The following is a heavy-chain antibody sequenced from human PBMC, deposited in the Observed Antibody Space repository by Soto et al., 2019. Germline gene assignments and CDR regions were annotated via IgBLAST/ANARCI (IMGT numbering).Heavy chain of an antibody. CDR2: INAGNGNT. CDR1: GYTFTSYA. J-gene: IGHJ4*02. Sequence: QVQLVQSGAEEKKPGASVKVSCKASGYTFTSYAMHWVRQAPGQRLEWMGWINAGNGNTKYAQKLQGRVTITRDTSASTVYRELSSLRSEDTSVYYCARAWVVVTAPDYWGQGTLVTVSS. D-gene: IGHD2-21*02. CDR3: ARAWVVVTAPDY. V-gene: IGHV1-3*05.